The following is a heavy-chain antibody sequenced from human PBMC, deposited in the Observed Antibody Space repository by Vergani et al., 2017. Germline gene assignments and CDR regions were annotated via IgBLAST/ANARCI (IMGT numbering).Heavy chain of an antibody. V-gene: IGHV3-33*08. J-gene: IGHJ6*03. Sequence: QVQLVESGGGVVQPGRSLRLSCETSGLMFNNYGMHWVRQAPGKGLEWVAVISSDGSNKHYADSVKGRFTISRDHSKNTLFLQMNSLRAEDTAVYYCAKRVVTRIYYYMDVWGKGTTVTVSS. CDR3: AKRVVTRIYYYMDV. CDR1: GLMFNNYG. D-gene: IGHD3-22*01. CDR2: ISSDGSNK.